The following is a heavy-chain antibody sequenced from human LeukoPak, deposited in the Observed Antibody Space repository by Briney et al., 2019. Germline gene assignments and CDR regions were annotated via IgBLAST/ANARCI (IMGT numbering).Heavy chain of an antibody. CDR1: GFTFSSYW. CDR3: ARDLTPTTVTTQDGMDV. V-gene: IGHV3-7*01. J-gene: IGHJ6*02. Sequence: PGGSLRLSCAASGFTFSSYWMSWVRQAPGKGLEWVANIKQDGSEKYYVDSVKGRFTISRDNAKNSLYLQMNSLRAEDTAVYYCARDLTPTTVTTQDGMDVWGQGTTVTVSS. CDR2: IKQDGSEK. D-gene: IGHD4-17*01.